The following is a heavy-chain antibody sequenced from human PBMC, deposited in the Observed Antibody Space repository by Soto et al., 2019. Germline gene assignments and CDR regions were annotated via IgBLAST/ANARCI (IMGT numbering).Heavy chain of an antibody. V-gene: IGHV1-46*01. Sequence: ASVKVSCKASGNSFTTYYMHWVRQAPGQGLEWMGIINPSGGRTTYAQKFQGRVTMTRDTSTSTFHMELSSLTSEDTAVYYCAGLYHYDSSGYYGYWGQGTLVTVSS. J-gene: IGHJ4*02. D-gene: IGHD3-22*01. CDR2: INPSGGRT. CDR3: AGLYHYDSSGYYGY. CDR1: GNSFTTYY.